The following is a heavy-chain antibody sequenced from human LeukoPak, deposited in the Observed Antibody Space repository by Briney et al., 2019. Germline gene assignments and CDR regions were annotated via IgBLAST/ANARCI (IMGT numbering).Heavy chain of an antibody. V-gene: IGHV1-69*05. D-gene: IGHD1-26*01. Sequence: SVKVSCKASGTPFSRSAIGWVRQAPGQGLEWMGGVIPILGTTNYAQKFQDRVSITTDESTSTAYMEVTSLRSVDTAVYYCARDDGSATMGFDSWGQGTLVTVSS. CDR2: VIPILGTT. CDR3: ARDDGSATMGFDS. J-gene: IGHJ4*02. CDR1: GTPFSRSA.